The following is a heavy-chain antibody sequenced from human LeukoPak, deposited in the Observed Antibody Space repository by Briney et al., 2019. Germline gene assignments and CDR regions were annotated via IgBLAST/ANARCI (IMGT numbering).Heavy chain of an antibody. Sequence: ASVKVSCKASGGTFSSYAISWVRQAPGQGLEWMGGIIPIFGTANYAQKFQGRVTITADESTSTAYMELSSLRSEDTAVYYCARLFDYGDYPSFDYWGQGTLVTVSS. V-gene: IGHV1-69*13. J-gene: IGHJ4*02. D-gene: IGHD4-17*01. CDR2: IIPIFGTA. CDR1: GGTFSSYA. CDR3: ARLFDYGDYPSFDY.